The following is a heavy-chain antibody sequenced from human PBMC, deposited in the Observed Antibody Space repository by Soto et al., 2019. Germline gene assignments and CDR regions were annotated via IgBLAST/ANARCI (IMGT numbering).Heavy chain of an antibody. V-gene: IGHV3-23*01. Sequence: GGSLRLSCAASRFTFSSYAMNWVRQAPGKGLEWVSAISTGGGTTYYADSVKGRFTISRDNSKNTLYLQMNDLRADDTALYYCAKAYASATGHAIDVWGHGTMVTVSS. CDR2: ISTGGGTT. D-gene: IGHD3-16*01. J-gene: IGHJ3*01. CDR3: AKAYASATGHAIDV. CDR1: RFTFSSYA.